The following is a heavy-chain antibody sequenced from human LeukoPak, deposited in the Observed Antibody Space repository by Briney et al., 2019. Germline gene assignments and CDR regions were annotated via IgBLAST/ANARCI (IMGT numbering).Heavy chain of an antibody. V-gene: IGHV1-8*01. CDR2: MNPNSGNT. D-gene: IGHD2-2*01. CDR1: GYTFTSYD. J-gene: IGHJ6*02. CDR3: ARGADCSSTSCPNYYYYGMGV. Sequence: GASVKVSCKASGYTFTSYDINWVRQATGQGLEWMGWMNPNSGNTRYAQKFQGRVTMTRNTSISTAYMELSSLRSEDTAVYYCARGADCSSTSCPNYYYYGMGVWGQGTTVTVSS.